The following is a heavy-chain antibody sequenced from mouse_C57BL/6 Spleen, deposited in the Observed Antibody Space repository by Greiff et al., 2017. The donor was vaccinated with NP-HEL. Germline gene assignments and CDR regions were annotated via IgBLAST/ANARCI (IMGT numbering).Heavy chain of an antibody. J-gene: IGHJ2*01. V-gene: IGHV1-50*01. CDR1: GYTFTSYW. CDR2: IDPSDSYT. D-gene: IGHD1-1*01. Sequence: QVQLQQPGAELVKPGASVKLSCKASGYTFTSYWMQWVKQRPGQGLEWIGEIDPSDSYTNYNQKFKGKATLTVDTSSSTAYMQLSSLTSEDSAVYYCARWAGGITTDYYWGQGTTLTVSS. CDR3: ARWAGGITTDYY.